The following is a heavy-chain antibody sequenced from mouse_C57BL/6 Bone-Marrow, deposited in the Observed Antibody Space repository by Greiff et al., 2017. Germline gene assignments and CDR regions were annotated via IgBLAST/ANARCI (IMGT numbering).Heavy chain of an antibody. Sequence: QVQLQQPGAELVKPGASVKLSCKASGYTFTSYWMQWVKQRPGQGLEWIGEIDPSDSYTNYNQKFKGKATLTVDTSSSTAYMQLSSLTSEDSAVYYCARPSLLRKDYWGQGTTLTVSS. D-gene: IGHD1-2*01. V-gene: IGHV1-50*01. CDR2: IDPSDSYT. CDR1: GYTFTSYW. CDR3: ARPSLLRKDY. J-gene: IGHJ2*01.